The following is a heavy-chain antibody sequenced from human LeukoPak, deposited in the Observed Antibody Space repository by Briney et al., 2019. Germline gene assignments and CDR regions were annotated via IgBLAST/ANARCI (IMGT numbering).Heavy chain of an antibody. J-gene: IGHJ4*02. CDR3: ARRTGDTRFCSRFSCFLPDY. CDR2: ISNGGTE. Sequence: GGSLRLSCAASGFTFSDFGMNWVRQAPGKGLEWVASISNGGTEFYADSVKGRFAISRDTSTNTLSLQMNSLRAEDTAVYFCARRTGDTRFCSRFSCFLPDYWGQGTLVTVSS. D-gene: IGHD2-2*01. V-gene: IGHV3-30*01. CDR1: GFTFSDFG.